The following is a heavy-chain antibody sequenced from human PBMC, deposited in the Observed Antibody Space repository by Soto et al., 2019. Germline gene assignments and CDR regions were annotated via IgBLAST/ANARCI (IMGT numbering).Heavy chain of an antibody. CDR1: GYTFTSYG. CDR3: ARDKGYYYDSSGYFDY. CDR2: ISAYNGNT. V-gene: IGHV1-18*01. J-gene: IGHJ4*02. D-gene: IGHD3-22*01. Sequence: ASVTVSCKASGYTFTSYGISWVRQAPGQGLEWMGWISAYNGNTNYAQKLQGRVTMTTDTSTSTAYMELRSLRSDDTAVYYCARDKGYYYDSSGYFDYWGQGTLVTVS.